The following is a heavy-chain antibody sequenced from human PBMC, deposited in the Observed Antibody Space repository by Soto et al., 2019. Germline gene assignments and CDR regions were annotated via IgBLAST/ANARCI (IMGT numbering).Heavy chain of an antibody. D-gene: IGHD4-17*01. J-gene: IGHJ4*02. CDR2: VNPNSGGT. CDR1: GYTFTGYF. Sequence: ASVKVSCKASGYTFTGYFIHWVRQPPGQGLEWMGWVNPNSGGTNSAQKFQGRVSMTRDTSISTAYMELSRLRFDDTAVYYCAKVEGVHCDYGWRDYWGQGTRVAVSS. V-gene: IGHV1-2*02. CDR3: AKVEGVHCDYGWRDY.